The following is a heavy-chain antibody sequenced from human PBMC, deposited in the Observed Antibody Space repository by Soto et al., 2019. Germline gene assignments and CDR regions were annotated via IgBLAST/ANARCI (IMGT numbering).Heavy chain of an antibody. Sequence: QVHLVESGGGVVQPGSSLRLSCTASGFTFSNYGMHWGRQAPGQGLEWVAVISYDGSKKFYGDSVTGRFTISRDNSKNTVYLQMNSLRTQDTAVYYCAKDLSPPPFHDGNFDYWGQGALVFVSS. D-gene: IGHD1-26*01. J-gene: IGHJ4*02. CDR3: AKDLSPPPFHDGNFDY. CDR1: GFTFSNYG. CDR2: ISYDGSKK. V-gene: IGHV3-30*18.